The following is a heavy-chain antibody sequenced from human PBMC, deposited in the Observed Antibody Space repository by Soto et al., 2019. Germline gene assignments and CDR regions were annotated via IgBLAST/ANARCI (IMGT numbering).Heavy chain of an antibody. D-gene: IGHD1-26*01. Sequence: EVQLLESGGTLVQPGGSLRLSCAASGFTFSTYAMNWVRQAPGKGLEWVSGIGASGGSTYYSDSLKGRFTISRDNSRNTVFLQMKSLRAEDTAVYYCAKSLRVGATTEGIDYWGQGTLVTVSS. CDR3: AKSLRVGATTEGIDY. CDR2: IGASGGST. V-gene: IGHV3-23*01. J-gene: IGHJ4*02. CDR1: GFTFSTYA.